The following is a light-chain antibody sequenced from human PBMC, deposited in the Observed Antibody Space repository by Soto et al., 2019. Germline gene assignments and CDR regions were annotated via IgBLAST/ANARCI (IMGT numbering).Light chain of an antibody. CDR1: QSIGSL. V-gene: IGKV1-5*01. CDR3: KQYNNWPRT. Sequence: DIQMPQSPSTLSASVGDSFTITCRASQSIGSLLAWYQQKPGRATKLLIYAASSLESGVPSRFSGSGSGTDFTLTISSLEPEDFAVYYCKQYNNWPRTVGKGNKVDIK. CDR2: AAS. J-gene: IGKJ1*01.